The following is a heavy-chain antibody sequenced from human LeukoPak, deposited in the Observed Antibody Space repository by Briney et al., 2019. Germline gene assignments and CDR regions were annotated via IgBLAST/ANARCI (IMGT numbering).Heavy chain of an antibody. D-gene: IGHD2-21*01. Sequence: GGSLRLSCAASGFTFSTYWMHWVRQAPGKVLVWVSRIDHNGINTYYADSVKGRFTISRHNANNTLYLRMNSLRAEDTVVYYCAVISDPASGGQGTLVTVSS. CDR2: IDHNGINT. CDR3: AVISDPAS. CDR1: GFTFSTYW. J-gene: IGHJ4*02. V-gene: IGHV3-74*01.